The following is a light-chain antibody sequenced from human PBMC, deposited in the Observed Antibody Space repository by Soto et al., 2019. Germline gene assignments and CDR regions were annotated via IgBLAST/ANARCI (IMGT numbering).Light chain of an antibody. CDR1: RSISTW. V-gene: IGKV1-5*03. Sequence: DIQMTQSPSTLPASVGDRVTITCRASRSISTWLAWYQQKPGKAPNLLIYKASYLASGVPSRFSGGGSGTEFTLTISSLQPDDFATYYCQHYNSYSEAFGQGTKVDIK. J-gene: IGKJ1*01. CDR3: QHYNSYSEA. CDR2: KAS.